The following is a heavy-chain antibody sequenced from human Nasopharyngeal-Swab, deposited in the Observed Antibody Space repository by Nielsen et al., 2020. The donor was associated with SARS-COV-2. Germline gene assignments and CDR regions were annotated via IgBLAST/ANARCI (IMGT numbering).Heavy chain of an antibody. CDR3: ARGEWGADSSGRPLSPGEFDY. CDR2: ISWNSGSI. CDR1: GFTFDDYA. J-gene: IGHJ4*02. D-gene: IGHD3-22*01. Sequence: SLKISCAASGFTFDDYAMHWVRQAPGKGLEWVSGISWNSGSIGYADSVKGRFTISRDNAKNSLYLQMNSLRAEDTAVYYCARGEWGADSSGRPLSPGEFDYWGQGTLVTVSS. V-gene: IGHV3-9*01.